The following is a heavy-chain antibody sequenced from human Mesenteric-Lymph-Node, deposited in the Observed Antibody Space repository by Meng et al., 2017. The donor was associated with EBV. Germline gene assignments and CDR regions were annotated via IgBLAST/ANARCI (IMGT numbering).Heavy chain of an antibody. V-gene: IGHV3-21*01. CDR1: GFTFRSYT. Sequence: EVQLVESWGXLVRLGGXLRLSCADSGFTFRSYTINWVRQAPGKGLEWVSAISSSSVYISYADSVKGRFTISRDNAKNSLYLQMNSLRAEDTAVYYCARDDYTNYVLDYGGPGTLVTVSS. J-gene: IGHJ4*02. CDR3: ARDDYTNYVLDY. CDR2: ISSSSVYI. D-gene: IGHD4-11*01.